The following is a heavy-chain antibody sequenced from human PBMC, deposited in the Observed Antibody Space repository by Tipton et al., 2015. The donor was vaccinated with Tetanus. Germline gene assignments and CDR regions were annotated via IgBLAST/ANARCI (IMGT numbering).Heavy chain of an antibody. CDR1: EFTFSVYP. V-gene: IGHV3-23*01. CDR3: ARRIAGATLHDAFDM. Sequence: SLRLSCAASEFTFSVYPMSWVRQAPGKGLEWVSGISESGDSTDYPDSVRGRFTISRDNFKDTLYLQMNSLRGEDTAVYYCARRIAGATLHDAFDMWGQGTAVTVSP. D-gene: IGHD2-15*01. J-gene: IGHJ3*02. CDR2: ISESGDST.